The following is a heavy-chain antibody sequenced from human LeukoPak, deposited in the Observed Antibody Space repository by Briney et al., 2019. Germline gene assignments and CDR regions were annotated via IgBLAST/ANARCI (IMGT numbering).Heavy chain of an antibody. CDR2: IYYSGST. Sequence: SSQTLSLTCTVSGGSISSGDYYWSWIRQPPGKGLEWIGYIYYSGSTHYNPSLKSRVTISVDTSKNQFSLKLSSVTAADTAVYYCARSAGYDPFDYWGQGTLVTVSS. V-gene: IGHV4-30-4*08. CDR3: ARSAGYDPFDY. CDR1: GGSISSGDYY. D-gene: IGHD5-12*01. J-gene: IGHJ4*02.